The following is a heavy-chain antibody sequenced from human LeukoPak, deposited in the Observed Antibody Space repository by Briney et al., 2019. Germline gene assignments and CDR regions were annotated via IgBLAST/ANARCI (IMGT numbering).Heavy chain of an antibody. D-gene: IGHD3-22*01. Sequence: ASVKVSYKASGYTFTSYGISWVRQAPGQGLEWMGWISAYNGNTNYAQKPQGRVTMTTDTSTSTAYMELRSLRSDDTAVYYCARDPRLYYSDSSGPYYFDYWGQGTLVTVSS. CDR3: ARDPRLYYSDSSGPYYFDY. V-gene: IGHV1-18*01. CDR2: ISAYNGNT. CDR1: GYTFTSYG. J-gene: IGHJ4*02.